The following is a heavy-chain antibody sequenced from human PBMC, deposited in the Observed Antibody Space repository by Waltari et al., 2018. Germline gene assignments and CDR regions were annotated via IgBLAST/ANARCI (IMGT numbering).Heavy chain of an antibody. CDR1: GFSVSDKY. Sequence: EVQLVESGGGLIHPGGSLRLSCTASGFSVSDKYMCWVRQAPGKGLEWVAVVYSDGGTYYTDSVKGRFITSRDNSKNTLYLQMNSLRAEDTAVYYCARDAPDGTGPFDYWGQGTLVTVSS. CDR2: VYSDGGT. V-gene: IGHV3-53*01. D-gene: IGHD3-10*01. J-gene: IGHJ4*02. CDR3: ARDAPDGTGPFDY.